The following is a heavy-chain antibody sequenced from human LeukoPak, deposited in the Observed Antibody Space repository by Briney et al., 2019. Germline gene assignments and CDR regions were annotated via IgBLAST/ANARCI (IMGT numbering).Heavy chain of an antibody. V-gene: IGHV1-2*06. D-gene: IGHD1-26*01. CDR3: ARAGKVGAGAFDI. CDR1: GYTFTGYY. CDR2: INPNSGGT. J-gene: IGHJ3*02. Sequence: ASVKVSCKASGYTFTGYYMHWVRQAPGQGLEWMGRINPNSGGTKYAQKFQGRVTMTRDTSISTAYMELSRLRSDDTAVYYCARAGKVGAGAFDIWGQGTMVTVSS.